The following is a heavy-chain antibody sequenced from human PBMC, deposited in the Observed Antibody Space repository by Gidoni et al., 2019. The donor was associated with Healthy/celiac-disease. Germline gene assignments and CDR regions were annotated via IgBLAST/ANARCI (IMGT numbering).Heavy chain of an antibody. V-gene: IGHV4-39*01. CDR2: THYSGST. Sequence: QLQLQESGPGLVKPSETLSLTCTVSGGPISSSRYYWGCIRQPPGKGLEWIGSTHYSGSTYYNPSLKSRVTISVDTSKNQFSLKLSSVTAAETAVYYCARHPILRDSSGHHNWFDPWGQGTLVTVSS. D-gene: IGHD3-22*01. CDR1: GGPISSSRYY. CDR3: ARHPILRDSSGHHNWFDP. J-gene: IGHJ5*02.